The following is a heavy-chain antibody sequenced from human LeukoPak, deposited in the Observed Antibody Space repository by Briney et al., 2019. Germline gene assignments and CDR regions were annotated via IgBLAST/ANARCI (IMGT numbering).Heavy chain of an antibody. J-gene: IGHJ5*02. CDR1: GGSISSYY. V-gene: IGHV4-59*08. D-gene: IGHD3-9*01. CDR3: ARHNSYYDILTGYNTGDWFDP. Sequence: EPSETLSLTCTVSGGSISSYYWSWIRQPPGKGLEWIGYIYYSGSTNYNPSLKSRVTISVDTSKNQFSLKLSSVTAVDTAVYYCARHNSYYDILTGYNTGDWFDPWGQGTLVTVSS. CDR2: IYYSGST.